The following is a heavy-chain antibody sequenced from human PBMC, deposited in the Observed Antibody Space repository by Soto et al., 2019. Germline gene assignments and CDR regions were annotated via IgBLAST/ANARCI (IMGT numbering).Heavy chain of an antibody. CDR2: IYPGDSDT. Sequence: GESLKISCKGSGYSCTSYWIGWVRQMPGKGLEWMGIIYPGDSDTRYSPSFQGQVTISADKSISTAYLQWSSLKASDTAMYYCARRTEPDYYRGNCFDPWGQGTLVTVSS. D-gene: IGHD3-10*01. V-gene: IGHV5-51*01. CDR3: ARRTEPDYYRGNCFDP. CDR1: GYSCTSYW. J-gene: IGHJ5*02.